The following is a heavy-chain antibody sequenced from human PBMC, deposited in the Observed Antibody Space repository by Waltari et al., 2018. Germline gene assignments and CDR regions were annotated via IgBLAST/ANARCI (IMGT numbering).Heavy chain of an antibody. V-gene: IGHV2-70*15. D-gene: IGHD2-2*01. CDR3: ARLIVVVPAATSYYYYGMDV. CDR1: GFSLSTSGMC. Sequence: QVTLRESGPALVKPTQTLTLTCTFSGFSLSTSGMCVSWIRQPPGKDLEWLARIDWDDAKYYRTSLKTRLTISKDTSKNQVVLTMTNMDPVDTATYYCARLIVVVPAATSYYYYGMDVWGQGTTVTVSS. CDR2: IDWDDAK. J-gene: IGHJ6*02.